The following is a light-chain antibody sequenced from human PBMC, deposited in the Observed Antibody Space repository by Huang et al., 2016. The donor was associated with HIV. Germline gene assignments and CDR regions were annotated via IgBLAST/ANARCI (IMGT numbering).Light chain of an antibody. CDR1: QSVYSSSTSKDY. CDR2: WAS. CDR3: QQYYSSPQT. V-gene: IGKV4-1*01. J-gene: IGKJ1*01. Sequence: DIIMTQSPDSLAVSLGERATLNCRSSQSVYSSSTSKDYMAWVQQIPGQPPRVLLFWASTLEAGVPDRFSGSVSGTHFTLTIANLEAEDAAIYYCQQYYSSPQTFGQGTRVEVK.